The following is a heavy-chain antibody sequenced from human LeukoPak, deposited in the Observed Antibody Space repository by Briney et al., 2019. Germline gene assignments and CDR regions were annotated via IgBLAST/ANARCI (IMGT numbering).Heavy chain of an antibody. Sequence: PSETLSLTCTVSGGSISSYYWSWIRQPPGKGLEWIGYIYYSGSTNYNPSLKSRVTISVDTSKNQFSLKLSSVTAADTAVYYCVRDFRANYYDSSGYTLYNWFDPWGQGTLVTVSS. D-gene: IGHD3-22*01. CDR2: IYYSGST. J-gene: IGHJ5*02. CDR1: GGSISSYY. CDR3: VRDFRANYYDSSGYTLYNWFDP. V-gene: IGHV4-59*01.